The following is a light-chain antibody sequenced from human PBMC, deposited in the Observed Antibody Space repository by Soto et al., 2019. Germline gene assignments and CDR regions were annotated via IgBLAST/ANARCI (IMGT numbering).Light chain of an antibody. J-gene: IGKJ1*01. CDR1: QNIYSW. CDR3: QHYNSYSEA. CDR2: DAS. Sequence: DIQMTQSPSTLSASVGDRVTITCRASQNIYSWMAWYQQKPGKAPKLLIYDASSLESGVPSRFSGSGSGTEFTLTISSLQPDDFETYYCQHYNSYSEAFGRGTKVDIX. V-gene: IGKV1-5*01.